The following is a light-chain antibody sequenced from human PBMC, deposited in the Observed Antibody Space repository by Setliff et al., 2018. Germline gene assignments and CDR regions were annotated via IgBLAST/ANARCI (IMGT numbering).Light chain of an antibody. CDR1: RSNIGSNH. V-gene: IGLV1-47*01. CDR3: AAWGGSPNSVYV. J-gene: IGLJ1*01. Sequence: QSVLTQSPSASAAPGQRVTISCSGSRSNIGSNHVYWYQQFPGTAPKLLIYKTTQRPSGVPDRFSGSKSGTSAALAISGLRADDEADYYCAAWGGSPNSVYVFGTGTKVTVL. CDR2: KTT.